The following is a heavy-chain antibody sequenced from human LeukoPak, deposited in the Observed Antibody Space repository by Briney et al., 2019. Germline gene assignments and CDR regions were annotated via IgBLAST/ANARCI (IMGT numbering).Heavy chain of an antibody. D-gene: IGHD2-21*01. J-gene: IGHJ5*02. V-gene: IGHV1-69*13. CDR1: GGTYISYA. CDR3: ARDFGAERGGDWFDP. CDR2: IIPIFGTA. Sequence: SVKVSRKATGGTYISYAISWLRQTPGKGLEWMGGIIPIFGTANYAQKFQGRVTITADESTSTAYVELSSLRSEDTAVYYCARDFGAERGGDWFDPWGQGTLVTVSS.